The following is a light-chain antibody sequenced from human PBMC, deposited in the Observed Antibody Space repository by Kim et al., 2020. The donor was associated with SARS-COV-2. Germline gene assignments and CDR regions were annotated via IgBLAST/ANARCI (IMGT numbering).Light chain of an antibody. CDR3: AAWDDSLDGWV. CDR2: INT. Sequence: QSVLTQPPSASGTPGQRVTISCSGSSSNIGSNTVNWYHQLPGTAPKLLIHINTQRPSGVPDRFSGSKSGTSASLAITGLQSEDEADYYCAAWDDSLDGWVFGGGTKVTVL. V-gene: IGLV1-44*01. J-gene: IGLJ3*02. CDR1: SSNIGSNT.